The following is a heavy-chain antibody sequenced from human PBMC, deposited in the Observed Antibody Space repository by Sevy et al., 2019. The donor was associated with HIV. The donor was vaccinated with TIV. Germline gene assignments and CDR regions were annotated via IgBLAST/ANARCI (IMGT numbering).Heavy chain of an antibody. CDR2: INPSGGST. Sequence: ASVKVSCKASGYTFTNYYIHWVRQAPGQGLEWMGIINPSGGSTSYAQKFQGRVTMTRDTSTSTLYMELSSLRFDDTAVYYCTRARGSSGWDAFHIWGQRTMVTVSS. J-gene: IGHJ3*02. D-gene: IGHD6-19*01. CDR1: GYTFTNYY. V-gene: IGHV1-46*03. CDR3: TRARGSSGWDAFHI.